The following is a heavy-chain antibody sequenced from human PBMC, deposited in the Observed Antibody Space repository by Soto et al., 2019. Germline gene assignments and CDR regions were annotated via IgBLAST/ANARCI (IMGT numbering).Heavy chain of an antibody. D-gene: IGHD2-2*01. V-gene: IGHV4-59*01. CDR2: IYYSGST. Sequence: SETLSLTCTVSGGSISSYYWSWIRQPPGKGLEWIGYIYYSGSTNYNPSLKSRVTISVDTSKNQFSLKLSSVTAADTAVYYCVRGDCSSTSCLFDYWGQGSLVTGSS. CDR1: GGSISSYY. CDR3: VRGDCSSTSCLFDY. J-gene: IGHJ4*02.